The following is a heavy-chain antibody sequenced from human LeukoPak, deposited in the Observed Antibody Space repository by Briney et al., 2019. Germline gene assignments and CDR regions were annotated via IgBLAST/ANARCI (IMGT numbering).Heavy chain of an antibody. CDR3: ARDRPSIITMVRGVSDY. Sequence: GASVKVSCKASGYTFTSYDINWVRQATGQGLEWMGWMNPNSGNTGYAQKFQGRVTMTTDTSTSTAYMELRSLRSDDTAVYYCARDRPSIITMVRGVSDYWGQGTLVTVSS. CDR1: GYTFTSYD. D-gene: IGHD3-10*01. V-gene: IGHV1-8*02. J-gene: IGHJ4*02. CDR2: MNPNSGNT.